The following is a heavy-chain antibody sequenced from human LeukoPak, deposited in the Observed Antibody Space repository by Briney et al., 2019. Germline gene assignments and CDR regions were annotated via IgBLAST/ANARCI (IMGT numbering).Heavy chain of an antibody. J-gene: IGHJ4*02. CDR2: ISYDGSNK. D-gene: IGHD6-6*01. Sequence: PGGSLRLSCAASGFTFSSYAMHWVRQAPGKGLEWVAVISYDGSNKYYADPVKGRFTISRDNSKNILYLQMNSLRAEDTAVYYCARERSYSSSSSGFDYWGQGTLVTVSS. CDR1: GFTFSSYA. CDR3: ARERSYSSSSSGFDY. V-gene: IGHV3-30-3*01.